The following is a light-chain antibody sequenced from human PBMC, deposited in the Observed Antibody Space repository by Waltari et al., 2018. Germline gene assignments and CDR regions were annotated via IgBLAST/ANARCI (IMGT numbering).Light chain of an antibody. Sequence: QSVLTQPPSASGTPGQRVTISCSGSSSNIGRSYVYWYQQLPGTAPKLLIYRNNQRPSGVPDRFSGSKSGTSASLAISGLRSEDEADYYCASWDDNLSGWVFGGGTKLTGL. CDR3: ASWDDNLSGWV. CDR1: SSNIGRSY. V-gene: IGLV1-47*01. J-gene: IGLJ3*02. CDR2: RNN.